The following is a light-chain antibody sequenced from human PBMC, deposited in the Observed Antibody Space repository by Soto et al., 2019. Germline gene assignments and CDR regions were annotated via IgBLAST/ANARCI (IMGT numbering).Light chain of an antibody. CDR3: QQYNNWT. CDR1: QMVTSN. J-gene: IGKJ1*01. V-gene: IGKV3D-15*01. Sequence: EIVMTQSPATLSVSPGERATLSCRASQMVTSNLAWYQQKPGQAPRLLIYGASTRATGIPARFSGSGSGTEFTLTISSLQSEDFAVYYCQQYNNWTFGQGTKVEIK. CDR2: GAS.